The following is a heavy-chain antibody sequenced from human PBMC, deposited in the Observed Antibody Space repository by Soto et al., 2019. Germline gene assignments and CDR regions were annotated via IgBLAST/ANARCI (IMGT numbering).Heavy chain of an antibody. J-gene: IGHJ4*02. D-gene: IGHD7-27*01. CDR1: GFAFNTYA. V-gene: IGHV3-7*01. CDR3: PRAPAWGSLDY. CDR2: IDPVGSQV. Sequence: GGSLRLSCAASGFAFNTYAMSWVRQAPGKGLEWVADIDPVGSQVLYVASVMGRFTVSRDNAKKSLFLQMNSLRVEDTAFYYWPRAPAWGSLDYWGLETLVTVS.